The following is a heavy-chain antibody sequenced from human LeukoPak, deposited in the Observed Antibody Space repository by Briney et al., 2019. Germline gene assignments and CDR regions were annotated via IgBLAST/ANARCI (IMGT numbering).Heavy chain of an antibody. CDR3: ARLGFGVLLSAPSLDY. CDR1: GFTFSSYG. J-gene: IGHJ4*02. Sequence: PGGSLRLSCAASGFTFSSYGMHWVRQAPGKGLEWVAFIRYDGSNKYYADSVKGRFTISRDNSKNTLYLQINSLRADDTAVYYCARLGFGVLLSAPSLDYWGQGILVTVSS. V-gene: IGHV3-30*02. D-gene: IGHD2/OR15-2a*01. CDR2: IRYDGSNK.